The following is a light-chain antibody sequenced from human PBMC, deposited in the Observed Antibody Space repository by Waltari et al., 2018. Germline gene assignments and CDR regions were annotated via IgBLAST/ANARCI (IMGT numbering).Light chain of an antibody. CDR3: QQYYSSPQT. V-gene: IGKV1-NL1*01. Sequence: DLQVTPSPTPLSASVGKRVHITCRASQGISNSLAWYQQKPGKAPKFLLYAASRLESGVPSRFSGGGSGTDFTLTISSLQPEDFATYYCQQYYSSPQTFGQGTKLEI. CDR1: QGISNS. J-gene: IGKJ2*01. CDR2: AAS.